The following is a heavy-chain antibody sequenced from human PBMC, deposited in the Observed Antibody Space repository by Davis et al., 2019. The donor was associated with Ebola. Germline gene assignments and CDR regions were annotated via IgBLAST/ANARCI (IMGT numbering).Heavy chain of an antibody. Sequence: SETLSLTCAVSGGPTSSSNWWSWVRQPPGKGLEWIGEIHHSGSTNYNPSLKSRVTMFLDKSLNQFSLKMSSVTAADTAVYYCARGYCSGGSCYSGDYWGQGTLVTVSS. CDR3: ARGYCSGGSCYSGDY. D-gene: IGHD2-15*01. J-gene: IGHJ4*02. V-gene: IGHV4-4*02. CDR1: GGPTSSSNW. CDR2: IHHSGST.